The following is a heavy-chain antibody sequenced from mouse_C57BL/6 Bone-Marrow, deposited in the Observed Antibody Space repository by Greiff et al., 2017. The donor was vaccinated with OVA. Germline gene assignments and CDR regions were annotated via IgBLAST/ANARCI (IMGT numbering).Heavy chain of an antibody. Sequence: EVQLQESGGGLVQPGGSLSLSCAASGFTFTDYYMSWVRQPPGKALEWLGFIRNKANGYTTEYSASVKGRFTISRDNSQSILYLQMNALRAEDSATYYCASRLNDAMDYWGQGTSVTVSS. V-gene: IGHV7-3*01. J-gene: IGHJ4*01. CDR2: IRNKANGYTT. CDR1: GFTFTDYY. D-gene: IGHD2-4*01. CDR3: ASRLNDAMDY.